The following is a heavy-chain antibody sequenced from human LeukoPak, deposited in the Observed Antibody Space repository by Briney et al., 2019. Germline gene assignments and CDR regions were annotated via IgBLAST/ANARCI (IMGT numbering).Heavy chain of an antibody. CDR2: ISYDGSNK. CDR1: GFTFSSCA. Sequence: GGSLRLSCAASGFTFSSCAMHWVRQASGKGLEWVAVISYDGSNKYYADSVKGRFTISRDNSKNTLYLQMNSLRAEDTAVYYCARGAGYDSSGYTLRGAFDIWGQGTMVTVSS. CDR3: ARGAGYDSSGYTLRGAFDI. D-gene: IGHD3-22*01. J-gene: IGHJ3*02. V-gene: IGHV3-30-3*01.